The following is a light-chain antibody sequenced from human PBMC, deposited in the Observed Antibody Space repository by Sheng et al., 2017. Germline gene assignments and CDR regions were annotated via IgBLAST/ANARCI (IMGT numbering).Light chain of an antibody. V-gene: IGKV1-5*03. Sequence: DIQMTQSPSALSASVGDRVTITCRASESISAYLAWYQQKPGKAPKLLIYKASNLESGVPSRFSGSGSGTEFTLTITSLQADDVASYYCQEYVSYSWAFGQGTKDRNQT. CDR1: ESISAY. CDR3: QEYVSYSWA. J-gene: IGKJ1*01. CDR2: KAS.